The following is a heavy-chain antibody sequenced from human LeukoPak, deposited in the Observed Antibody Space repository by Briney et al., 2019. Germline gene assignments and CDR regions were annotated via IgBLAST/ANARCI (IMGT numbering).Heavy chain of an antibody. Sequence: ASVKVSCKASGYTFTSNYIHWVRHAPGQGLEWMGMIYPRDGSTSYAQKFQGRVTVTRDTSTSTVHMELSGLRSEDTAVYYCARDQEGFDYWGQGTLVTVSS. J-gene: IGHJ4*02. V-gene: IGHV1-46*01. CDR3: ARDQEGFDY. CDR2: IYPRDGST. CDR1: GYTFTSNY.